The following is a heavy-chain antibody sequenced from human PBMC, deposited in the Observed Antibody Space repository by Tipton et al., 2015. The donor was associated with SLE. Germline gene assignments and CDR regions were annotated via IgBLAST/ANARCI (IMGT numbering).Heavy chain of an antibody. CDR2: ISSNGGST. V-gene: IGHV3-64*04. CDR3: AKEGPMIVVVNYFDY. D-gene: IGHD3-22*01. J-gene: IGHJ4*02. Sequence: SLRLSCSASGFTFSSYAMHWVRQAPGKGLEYVSAISSNGGSTYYADSVKGRFTISRDNSKNTLYLQMNSLRAEDTAVYYCAKEGPMIVVVNYFDYWGQGTLVTVSS. CDR1: GFTFSSYA.